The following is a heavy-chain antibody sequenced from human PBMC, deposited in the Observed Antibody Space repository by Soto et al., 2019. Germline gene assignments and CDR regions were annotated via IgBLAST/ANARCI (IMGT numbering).Heavy chain of an antibody. J-gene: IGHJ6*02. CDR2: IYWNGDV. V-gene: IGHV2-5*01. Sequence: SGPTLVNPTQTLTLTCTFSGFSVSSPRVAVAWIRQPPGKALEWLAMIYWNGDVRYSPFLKSRLTVTKDTSNNQVVLTMTNVDPVDTATYYCAHRKCSSYAMDVWGQGTTVTVSS. D-gene: IGHD2-2*01. CDR1: GFSVSSPRVA. CDR3: AHRKCSSYAMDV.